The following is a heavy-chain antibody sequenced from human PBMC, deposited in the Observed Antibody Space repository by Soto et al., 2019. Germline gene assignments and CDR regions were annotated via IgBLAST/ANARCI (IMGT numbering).Heavy chain of an antibody. CDR3: ARGGYWGFDY. J-gene: IGHJ4*02. Sequence: QVQIQQWGGGLLKPSETLSLSCTVYGGSFRNYAWMWIRRPPGRGLACIGEIYHKGKSDYNRSLKSRVTIAVDTSKNQFSLQLSSVIAADTAVYFCARGGYWGFDYWGQGALVTVSS. V-gene: IGHV4-34*01. D-gene: IGHD3-22*01. CDR1: GGSFRNYA. CDR2: IYHKGKS.